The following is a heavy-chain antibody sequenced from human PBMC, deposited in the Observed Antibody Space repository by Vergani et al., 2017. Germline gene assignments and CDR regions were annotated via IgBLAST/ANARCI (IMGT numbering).Heavy chain of an antibody. CDR1: GFALNRHA. J-gene: IGHJ4*02. CDR3: AKDVSENSDYGYFDY. V-gene: IGHV3-30*18. D-gene: IGHD4-17*01. CDR2: IGYDGRIK. Sequence: QVQLVESGGGVVPPGTSLRLSCVVSGFALNRHAMYWVRQAPGKGLECVAFIGYDGRIKYNVDSVKGRFTISRDTSKKTLSLQMRSLRADDTAGYYCAKDVSENSDYGYFDYWGQGTLVTVSS.